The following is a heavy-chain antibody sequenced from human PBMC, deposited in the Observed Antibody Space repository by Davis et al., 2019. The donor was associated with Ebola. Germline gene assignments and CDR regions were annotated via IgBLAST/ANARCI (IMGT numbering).Heavy chain of an antibody. CDR1: GFTFSIYA. D-gene: IGHD5-24*01. CDR2: INSDGSST. CDR3: ARVTTQRDVANDY. J-gene: IGHJ4*02. Sequence: PGGSLRLSCSASGFTFSIYAMTWVRQFPGKGLVWVSRINSDGSSTSYADSVKGRFTISRDNAKNTLYLQMNSLRAEDTAVYYCARVTTQRDVANDYWGQGTLVTVSS. V-gene: IGHV3-74*01.